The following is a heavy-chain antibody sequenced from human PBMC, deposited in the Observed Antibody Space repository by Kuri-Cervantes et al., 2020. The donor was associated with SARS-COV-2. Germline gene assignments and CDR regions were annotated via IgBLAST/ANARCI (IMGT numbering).Heavy chain of an antibody. V-gene: IGHV1-18*01. D-gene: IGHD3-22*01. J-gene: IGHJ6*03. CDR1: GYTFTSYG. CDR3: ALGYWGSGYPRLYYHMDV. Sequence: ASVKVSCKASGYTFTSYGISWVRQAPGQGLEWMGWISDYNGNTNYAQKLQGRVTMTTDTSTSTAYMELRSLRSDDTAVYYCALGYWGSGYPRLYYHMDVWGKGTTVTVSS. CDR2: ISDYNGNT.